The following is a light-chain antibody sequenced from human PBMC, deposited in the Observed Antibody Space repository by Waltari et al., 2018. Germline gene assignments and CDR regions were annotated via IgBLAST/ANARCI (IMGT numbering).Light chain of an antibody. J-gene: IGLJ1*01. Sequence: QSALAQPRSVSGSPGQSVTISCAGTSSDVGRYNFVSWYQHHPGQAPKVLIYDVNTRPSGVPDRFSGYKSGNTASLTISGLQAEDEADYYCCSYAGSPYVFGTGTKVTVL. V-gene: IGLV2-11*01. CDR2: DVN. CDR1: SSDVGRYNF. CDR3: CSYAGSPYV.